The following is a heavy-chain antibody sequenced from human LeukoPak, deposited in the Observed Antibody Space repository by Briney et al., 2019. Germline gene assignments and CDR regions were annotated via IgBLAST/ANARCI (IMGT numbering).Heavy chain of an antibody. CDR1: GFTFSSYE. Sequence: QPGGSLRLSCAASGFTFSSYEMNWVRQAPGKGLEWVSYISSSGSTIYYADSVKGRFTISRDNAKNSLYLQMNSLRAEDTAVYYCASYYDILTGYFGSGFDYWGQGTLVTVSS. CDR2: ISSSGSTI. J-gene: IGHJ4*02. V-gene: IGHV3-48*03. CDR3: ASYYDILTGYFGSGFDY. D-gene: IGHD3-9*01.